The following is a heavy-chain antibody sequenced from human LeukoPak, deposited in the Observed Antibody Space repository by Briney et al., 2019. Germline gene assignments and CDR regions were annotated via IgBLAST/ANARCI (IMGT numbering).Heavy chain of an antibody. CDR2: ITTSSTYT. J-gene: IGHJ6*03. CDR3: ARDPYSGTYGNTYYYYMDV. Sequence: GGSLRLSCAASVFTFSTYNMNWVRQTPGKGLEWISSITTSSTYTFYADSVKGRFTISRDNARNSLYLQMNSLRVEDTAVYYCARDPYSGTYGNTYYYYMDVWGKGTTVTISS. V-gene: IGHV3-21*01. D-gene: IGHD1-26*01. CDR1: VFTFSTYN.